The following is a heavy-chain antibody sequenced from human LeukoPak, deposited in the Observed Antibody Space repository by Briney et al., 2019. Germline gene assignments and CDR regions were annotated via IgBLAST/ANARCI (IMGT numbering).Heavy chain of an antibody. CDR2: ISGSANST. V-gene: IGHV3-23*01. D-gene: IGHD3-3*01. Sequence: GGSLRLSCAASGFTFSSYAMSWVRQAPGKGLEWVSDISGSANSTYYADSVKGRLTIARDNSKNTLYLQMNSLRAEDTAVYYCARDRGGAYDFWSGYYTGYFDYWGQGTLVPVSS. J-gene: IGHJ4*02. CDR1: GFTFSSYA. CDR3: ARDRGGAYDFWSGYYTGYFDY.